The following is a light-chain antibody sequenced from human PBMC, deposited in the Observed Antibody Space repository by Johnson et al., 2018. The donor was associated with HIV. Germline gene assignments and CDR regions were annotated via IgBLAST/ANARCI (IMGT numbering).Light chain of an antibody. Sequence: QSVLTQPPSVSAAPGQKVTISCSGGSSNIGNNYVSWYQQLPGTAPKLIIYENTKRPSGIPDRFSGSKSGTSATLGITGLQTGDEAYYDCGTWDTSLSPGGVFGSGTKVTVL. J-gene: IGLJ1*01. CDR1: SSNIGNNY. CDR3: GTWDTSLSPGGV. CDR2: ENT. V-gene: IGLV1-51*01.